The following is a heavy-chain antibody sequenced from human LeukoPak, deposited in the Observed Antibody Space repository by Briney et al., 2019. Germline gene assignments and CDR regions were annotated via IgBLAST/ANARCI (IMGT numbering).Heavy chain of an antibody. CDR2: IYYTEST. J-gene: IGHJ4*02. Sequence: GSLRLSCAASGFTFSSCSMTWIRQSPGKGLEWIGTIYYTESTYYNPSLKSRVTISVDTSKNQFSLKLSSVTAADTAVYYCARQFLLYYFDFWGQGTLVTVSS. V-gene: IGHV4-39*01. D-gene: IGHD2/OR15-2a*01. CDR3: ARQFLLYYFDF. CDR1: GFTFSSCS.